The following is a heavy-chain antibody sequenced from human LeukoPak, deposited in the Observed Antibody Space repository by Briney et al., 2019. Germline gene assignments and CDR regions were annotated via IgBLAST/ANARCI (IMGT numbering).Heavy chain of an antibody. D-gene: IGHD6-13*01. CDR3: ARHDGYSIEFDY. Sequence: SETLSLTCTVSGGSISSYYWSWIRQPPGKGLEWIGYVYYSGSTNYNPSLKSRVTISVDTSKNQFSLKLSSVTAADTAVYYCARHDGYSIEFDYWGQGTLVTVSS. CDR2: VYYSGST. V-gene: IGHV4-59*08. CDR1: GGSISSYY. J-gene: IGHJ4*02.